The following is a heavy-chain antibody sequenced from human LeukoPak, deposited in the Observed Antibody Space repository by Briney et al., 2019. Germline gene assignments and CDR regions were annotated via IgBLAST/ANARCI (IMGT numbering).Heavy chain of an antibody. J-gene: IGHJ3*02. CDR3: ARDPYSSGWYKDAFDI. CDR2: ISGSSSYI. Sequence: TGGSLRLSCAASGFTFSSYSMNWVRQAPGKGLEWVSSISGSSSYINYADSVKGRFTISRDNAQNSLFLQLNSLRAEDTAAYYCARDPYSSGWYKDAFDIWGQGTMVTVSS. V-gene: IGHV3-21*01. D-gene: IGHD6-19*01. CDR1: GFTFSSYS.